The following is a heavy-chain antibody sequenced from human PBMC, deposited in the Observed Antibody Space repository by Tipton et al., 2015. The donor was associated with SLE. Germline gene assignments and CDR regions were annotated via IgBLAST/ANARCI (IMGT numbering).Heavy chain of an antibody. J-gene: IGHJ6*02. CDR3: ARHMAVLWFRELKHLGMDV. CDR1: GYSFTSYW. Sequence: VQLVQSGAEVKKPGESLKISCKGSGYSFTSYWIGWVRQMPGKGLEWMGIIYPGDSDTRYSPSFQGQVTISADKSISTAYLQWSSLKASDTAMYYCARHMAVLWFRELKHLGMDVWGQGTTVTVSS. CDR2: IYPGDSDT. D-gene: IGHD3-10*01. V-gene: IGHV5-51*01.